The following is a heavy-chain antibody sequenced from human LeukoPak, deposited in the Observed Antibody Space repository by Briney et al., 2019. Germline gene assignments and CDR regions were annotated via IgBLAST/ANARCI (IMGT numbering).Heavy chain of an antibody. J-gene: IGHJ5*02. D-gene: IGHD6-13*01. CDR2: IYYSGST. V-gene: IGHV4-39*07. Sequence: SETLSLTCTDSGGSISSSSYYWGWIRQPPGKGLEWIGSIYYSGSTYYNPSLKSRVTISVDTSKNQFSLKLSSVTAADTAVYYCARVGGIAAATVNWFDPWGQGTLVTVSS. CDR1: GGSISSSSYY. CDR3: ARVGGIAAATVNWFDP.